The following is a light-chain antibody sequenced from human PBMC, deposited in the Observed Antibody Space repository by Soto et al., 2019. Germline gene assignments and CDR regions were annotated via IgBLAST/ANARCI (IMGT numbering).Light chain of an antibody. CDR1: QAISSY. Sequence: TQSPSSLSASKVERVTITCRASQAISSYLAWYQQKPGQAPRLLIYDASNRAAGIPARFSGSRSGTDFTLTISSVEPEDFAMYYCHQRNQFGQGTRLEIK. V-gene: IGKV3-11*01. CDR2: DAS. CDR3: HQRNQ. J-gene: IGKJ5*01.